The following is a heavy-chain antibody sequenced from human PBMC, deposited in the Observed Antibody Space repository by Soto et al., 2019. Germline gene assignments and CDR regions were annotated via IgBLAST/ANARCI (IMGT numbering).Heavy chain of an antibody. Sequence: QVQLVQSGAEVKKPGSSVKVSCKVSGGTFSNYAIDWVRLAPGHGLEWMGGIVPIFGTTYYTQKFQGRATIVADDSTTTAYLEMSSLRSEDTAIHYCARVEAVAGLYNYHGLDVWGQGTAVTVSS. CDR3: ARVEAVAGLYNYHGLDV. V-gene: IGHV1-69*12. CDR1: GGTFSNYA. J-gene: IGHJ6*02. D-gene: IGHD6-19*01. CDR2: IVPIFGTT.